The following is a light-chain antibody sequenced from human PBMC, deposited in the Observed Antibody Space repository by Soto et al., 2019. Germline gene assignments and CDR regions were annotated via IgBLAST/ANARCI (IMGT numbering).Light chain of an antibody. CDR3: SSFSSSGPFYV. V-gene: IGLV2-14*03. CDR2: DVS. J-gene: IGLJ1*01. Sequence: QSALTQPASVSGSPGQSITISCTGSSSDVGDYDYVAWYQQHPDKAPKLMIFDVSSRPSGVSNRFSGSKSRSTASLTISGPKVKDGVYFSGSSFSSSGPFYVFETG. CDR1: SSDVGDYDY.